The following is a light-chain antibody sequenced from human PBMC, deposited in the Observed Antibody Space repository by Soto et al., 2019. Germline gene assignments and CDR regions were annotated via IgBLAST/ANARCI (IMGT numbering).Light chain of an antibody. V-gene: IGLV2-14*01. CDR2: EVS. CDR1: SSDVGGYNY. J-gene: IGLJ2*01. Sequence: QSALTQPASVSGSRGQSITISCTGTSSDVGGYNYVSWFQQHPGKAPKLMISEVSNRPSGVSNRFSGSKSGNTASLTISGLQAEDEADYYCSSYTSSSTPVVFGGGTKLTVL. CDR3: SSYTSSSTPVV.